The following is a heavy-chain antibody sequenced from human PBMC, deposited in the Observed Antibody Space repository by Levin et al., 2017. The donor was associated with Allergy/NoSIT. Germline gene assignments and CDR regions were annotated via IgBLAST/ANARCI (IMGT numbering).Heavy chain of an antibody. CDR1: GFTFSNYA. V-gene: IGHV3-30-3*01. D-gene: IGHD1-1*01. Sequence: GGSLRLSCAAAGFTFSNYAMHWVRQAPGKGLEWVGVISDDGSSEFYIDSVKGRFTISRDNSKNRLYLQMDSLRAEDTALYYCVREIAEEGTWGQGTLVIVSS. CDR3: VREIAEEGT. CDR2: ISDDGSSE. J-gene: IGHJ4*02.